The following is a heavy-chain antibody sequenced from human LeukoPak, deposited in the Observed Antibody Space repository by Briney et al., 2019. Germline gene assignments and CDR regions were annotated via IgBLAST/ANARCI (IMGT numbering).Heavy chain of an antibody. CDR1: GFIFNNYA. D-gene: IGHD6-19*01. CDR3: AKDNRRHYTSGPNPDSLH. CDR2: ISWNSGTI. Sequence: GGSLRLSCAGSGFIFNNYAMHWVRQPPGKGLEWVSGISWNSGTIDYADSVRGRFTISRDNAKNSLYLQVDSLRVEDTAFYYCAKDNRRHYTSGPNPDSLHWGQGALVTVSS. J-gene: IGHJ4*02. V-gene: IGHV3-9*01.